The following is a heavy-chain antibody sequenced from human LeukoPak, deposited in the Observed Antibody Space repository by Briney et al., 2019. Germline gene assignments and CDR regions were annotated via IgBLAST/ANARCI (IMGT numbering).Heavy chain of an antibody. J-gene: IGHJ3*02. CDR1: GFTISSYW. Sequence: GGSLTLNCAASGFTISSYWLSWVRQAPGQGLEWVANIKQDKSEKYCVDSVKGRFTISRDNAKKSLYLQMNSLRAEDTAVYYCARGDFNDYGDYVDAFEIWGQGTMVTVSA. CDR2: IKQDKSEK. CDR3: ARGDFNDYGDYVDAFEI. V-gene: IGHV3-7*01. D-gene: IGHD4-17*01.